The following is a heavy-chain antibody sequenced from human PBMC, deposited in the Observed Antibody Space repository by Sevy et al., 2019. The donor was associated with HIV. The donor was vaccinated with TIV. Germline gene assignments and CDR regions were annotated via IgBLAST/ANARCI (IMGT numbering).Heavy chain of an antibody. CDR2: ISSSGSTI. CDR3: ARVVQLWFAYYYYYYMDV. J-gene: IGHJ6*03. CDR1: GFTFSDYY. D-gene: IGHD5-18*01. Sequence: GGSLRLSCAASGFTFSDYYMSWIRQAPGKGLEWVSYISSSGSTIYYADSVKGRFTISRDNAKNSLYLQMNSLRAEDTAVYYCARVVQLWFAYYYYYYMDVWGKGTTVTVSS. V-gene: IGHV3-11*01.